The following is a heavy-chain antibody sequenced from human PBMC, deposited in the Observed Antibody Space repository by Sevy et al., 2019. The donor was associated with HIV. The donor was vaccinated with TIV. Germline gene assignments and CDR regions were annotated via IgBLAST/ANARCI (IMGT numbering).Heavy chain of an antibody. D-gene: IGHD2-8*01. V-gene: IGHV3-21*01. CDR2: ISSSSSYI. CDR1: GFTFSSYS. Sequence: GGSLRLSCAASGFTFSSYSMNWVRQAPGKGLEWVSSISSSSSYIYYADSVKGRFTISRDNAKNSLYLQMNSLRAEDTAVYYCARDVWSNGVCYYFDYWGQGTLVTVSS. J-gene: IGHJ4*02. CDR3: ARDVWSNGVCYYFDY.